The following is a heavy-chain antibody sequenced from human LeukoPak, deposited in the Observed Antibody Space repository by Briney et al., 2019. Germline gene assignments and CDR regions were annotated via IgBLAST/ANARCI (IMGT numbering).Heavy chain of an antibody. D-gene: IGHD3-22*01. Sequence: ETLSLTCTVSGVSINNSSYYWGWIRQPPGKGLEWVSGINWNGGNTGYADSVRGRFTISRDNAKNSLYLQMNSLRAEDAAFYYCVRNFGGGDRSGPYHWGQGTLVTVSS. V-gene: IGHV3-20*04. CDR2: INWNGGNT. J-gene: IGHJ5*02. CDR1: GVSINNSSYY. CDR3: VRNFGGGDRSGPYH.